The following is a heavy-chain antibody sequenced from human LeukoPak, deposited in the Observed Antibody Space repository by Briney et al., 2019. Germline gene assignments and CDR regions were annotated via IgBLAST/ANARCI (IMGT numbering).Heavy chain of an antibody. CDR1: GFSVSNTY. J-gene: IGHJ5*02. CDR3: ARQPYQYVSGSPSWLDP. D-gene: IGHD3-10*01. Sequence: GGSLRLSCAASGFSVSNTYMSWVRQAPGKGLESVSLISSGGGTYYADSVKGRFTISRDNSKNTLYLQMNTLRVEDTAVYFCARQPYQYVSGSPSWLDPWGQGTLVTVSS. V-gene: IGHV3-53*01. CDR2: ISSGGGT.